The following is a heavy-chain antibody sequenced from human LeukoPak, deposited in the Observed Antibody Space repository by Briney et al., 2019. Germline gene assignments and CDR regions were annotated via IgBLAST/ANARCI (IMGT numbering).Heavy chain of an antibody. D-gene: IGHD3-10*01. CDR2: IYPGDSDT. CDR1: GYSFTSYW. J-gene: IGHJ6*03. Sequence: GESLKISCKGSGYSFTSYWIGWVRQMPGKGLEWMGIIYPGDSDTRYSPSFQGQVTISADKSISTAYLQWSSLKASDTAMYYCARRGWSNYQPYDYYYMDVWGKGTTVTVSS. CDR3: ARRGWSNYQPYDYYYMDV. V-gene: IGHV5-51*01.